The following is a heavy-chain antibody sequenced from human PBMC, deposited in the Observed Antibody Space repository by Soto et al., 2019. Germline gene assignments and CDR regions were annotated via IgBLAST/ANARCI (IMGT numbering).Heavy chain of an antibody. V-gene: IGHV3-30-3*01. CDR2: ISYDGSNK. CDR3: ARDPSTLSSTRRGEGSYFDY. CDR1: GFTFSSYA. J-gene: IGHJ4*02. Sequence: QVQLVESGGGVVQPGRSLRLSCAASGFTFSSYAMHWVRQAPGKGLEWVAVISYDGSNKYYADSVKGRFTISRDNSKNTLYLQMNSLRAEDTAVYYCARDPSTLSSTRRGEGSYFDYWGQGTLVTVSS. D-gene: IGHD2-2*01.